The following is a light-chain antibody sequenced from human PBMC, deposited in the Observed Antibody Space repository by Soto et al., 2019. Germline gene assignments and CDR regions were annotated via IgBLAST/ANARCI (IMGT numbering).Light chain of an antibody. CDR2: DAS. CDR3: QLRSNWLSFS. Sequence: PGERATLFCRASQSVGSYLAWYQQKPGQAPRLLIYDASNRATGIPARFSGSGSGTDFTLTISSLEPEDFAVYYCQLRSNWLSFSFGPGTKVDIK. CDR1: QSVGSY. V-gene: IGKV3-11*01. J-gene: IGKJ3*01.